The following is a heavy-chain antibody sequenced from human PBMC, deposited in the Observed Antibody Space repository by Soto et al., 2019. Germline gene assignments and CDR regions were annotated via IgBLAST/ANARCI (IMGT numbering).Heavy chain of an antibody. V-gene: IGHV3-43*01. D-gene: IGHD1-1*01. CDR1: GFNVNGYN. CDR3: VKVLTTGTYDQPSFDH. J-gene: IGHJ4*02. Sequence: GXLRHSYADTGFNVNGYNMRVVLQAKKQGLEWVSLISWDGTFTYSSDSVKGRFTISRDNSNNSLYLQMSSLRTEDSAIYYCVKVLTTGTYDQPSFDHWGQATLVTV. CDR2: ISWDGTFT.